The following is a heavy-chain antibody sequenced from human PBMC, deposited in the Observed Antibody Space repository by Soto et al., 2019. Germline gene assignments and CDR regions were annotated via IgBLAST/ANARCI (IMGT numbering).Heavy chain of an antibody. CDR3: AKEIQLERRNSFDY. D-gene: IGHD1-1*01. CDR1: GFTFDDYA. Sequence: EVQLVESGGGLVQPGRSLRLSCAASGFTFDDYAMHWVRQAPGKGLEWVSGISWNSGTKGYADSVKGRFTISRDNAKNSLYLQMNSLRAEDTALYYCAKEIQLERRNSFDYWGLGTLVTVS. V-gene: IGHV3-9*01. CDR2: ISWNSGTK. J-gene: IGHJ4*02.